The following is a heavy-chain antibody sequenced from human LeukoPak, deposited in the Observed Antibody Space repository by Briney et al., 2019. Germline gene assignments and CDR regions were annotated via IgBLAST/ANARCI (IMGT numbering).Heavy chain of an antibody. D-gene: IGHD1-26*01. J-gene: IGHJ3*02. CDR3: ARVRGRNKYEIIVGATAGAFDI. CDR1: GYTFTGYY. Sequence: GASVKVSCKASGYTFTGYYMHWVRQAPGQGLEWMGWINPNSGGTNYAQKFQGRVTMTRDTSISTAYMELSRLRSDDTAVYYCARVRGRNKYEIIVGATAGAFDIWGQGTMVTVSS. CDR2: INPNSGGT. V-gene: IGHV1-2*02.